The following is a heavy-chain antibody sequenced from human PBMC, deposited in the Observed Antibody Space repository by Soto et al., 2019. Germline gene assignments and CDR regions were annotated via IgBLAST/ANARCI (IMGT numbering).Heavy chain of an antibody. CDR1: GFTFSSYS. J-gene: IGHJ6*02. Sequence: PGGSLRLSCAASGFTFSSYSLNWVRQAPGQGLEWVSSISSSSNYIYYADSMKGRFTISRDNAKNSLYLQINSLRAEDTAVYYCARDLRIAARPDSDYGMDVWGQGTTVTVSS. CDR2: ISSSSNYI. CDR3: ARDLRIAARPDSDYGMDV. D-gene: IGHD6-6*01. V-gene: IGHV3-21*01.